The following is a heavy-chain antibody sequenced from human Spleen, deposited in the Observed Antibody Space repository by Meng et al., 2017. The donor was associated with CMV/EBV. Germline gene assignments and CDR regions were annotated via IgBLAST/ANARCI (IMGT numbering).Heavy chain of an antibody. CDR1: GLTVSSNY. CDR3: AREFSADFHH. D-gene: IGHD6-13*01. V-gene: IGHV3-53*01. CDR2: IYSDGST. Sequence: GESLKISCAASGLTVSSNYMSWVRQAPGKGLEWVSVIYSDGSTYYADSVKGRFTISRDISKNTLYLQMNSMRAEDTAIYYCAREFSADFHHWGQGAMVTVSS. J-gene: IGHJ1*01.